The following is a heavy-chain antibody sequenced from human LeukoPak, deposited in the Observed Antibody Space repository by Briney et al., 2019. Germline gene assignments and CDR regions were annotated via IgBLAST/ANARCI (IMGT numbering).Heavy chain of an antibody. D-gene: IGHD3-10*02. CDR3: AELGIPMIGGV. CDR2: IRYEGSNK. CDR1: GFTFSSYD. V-gene: IGHV3-30*02. Sequence: GGSLRLSCAASGFTFSSYDIHWVRQAPGKGLEWVALIRYEGSNKYYADSVRGRDTISRDNAKNSLYLQINSLRAEDTAVYYCAELGIPMIGGVWGKGTTVTISS. J-gene: IGHJ6*04.